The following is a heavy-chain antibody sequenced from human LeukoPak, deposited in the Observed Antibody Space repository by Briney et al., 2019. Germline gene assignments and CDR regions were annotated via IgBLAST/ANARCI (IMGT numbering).Heavy chain of an antibody. V-gene: IGHV1-8*01. Sequence: ASVKVSCKASGYTFTSYDINWVRQATGQGLEWMGWMNPNSGNTGYAQKFQGRVTVTRNTSISTAYMGLSSLRSEDTAVYYCARGRVGYYDFWSGYLSYYYYYMDVWGKGTTVTVSS. CDR1: GYTFTSYD. J-gene: IGHJ6*03. CDR3: ARGRVGYYDFWSGYLSYYYYYMDV. CDR2: MNPNSGNT. D-gene: IGHD3-3*01.